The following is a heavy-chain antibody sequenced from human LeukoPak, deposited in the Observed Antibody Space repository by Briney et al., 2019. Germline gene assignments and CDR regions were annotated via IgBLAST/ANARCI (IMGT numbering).Heavy chain of an antibody. CDR3: AGLPVLATTPDY. CDR2: INSDGSST. D-gene: IGHD5-12*01. CDR1: GFLFRNYW. Sequence: GSLRLSCAGSGFLFRNYWMYWVRQAPGKGVVWVLRINSDGSSTRYADPVKGRFTISRDNAKNTLYLQMNSLRAEDTAVYFCAGLPVLATTPDYWGQGTLVTVSS. J-gene: IGHJ4*02. V-gene: IGHV3-74*01.